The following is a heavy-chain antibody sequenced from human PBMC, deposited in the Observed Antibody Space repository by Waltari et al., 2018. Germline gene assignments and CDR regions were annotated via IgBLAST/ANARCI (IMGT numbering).Heavy chain of an antibody. V-gene: IGHV3-74*01. CDR1: GITFSRYW. J-gene: IGHJ4*02. CDR3: ATCYYYDSSGNYYVSDY. D-gene: IGHD3-22*01. CDR2: INSDGSST. Sequence: EVPLVESGGGLVQPGGSLRLPCAASGITFSRYWMHWVRPASGKGLVWVSRINSDGSSTSYADSVKGRFTISRDNAKNTLYLQMNSLRAEDTAVYYCATCYYYDSSGNYYVSDYWGQGTLVTVSS.